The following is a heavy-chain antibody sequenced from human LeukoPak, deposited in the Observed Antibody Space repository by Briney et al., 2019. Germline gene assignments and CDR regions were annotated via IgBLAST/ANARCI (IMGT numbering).Heavy chain of an antibody. D-gene: IGHD6-19*01. CDR3: ARYPISIAVAGTWSDY. CDR1: GGTFSSYA. J-gene: IGHJ4*02. Sequence: GASVKVSCKASGGTFSSYAISWVRQAPGQGLEWMGRIIPIFGTANYAQKFQGRVTITTDESTSTVYMELSSLRSEDTAVYYCARYPISIAVAGTWSDYWGQGTLVTVSS. V-gene: IGHV1-69*05. CDR2: IIPIFGTA.